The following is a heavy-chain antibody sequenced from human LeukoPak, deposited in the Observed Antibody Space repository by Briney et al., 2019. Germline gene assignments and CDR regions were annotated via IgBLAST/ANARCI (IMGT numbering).Heavy chain of an antibody. CDR2: IKQDGSEK. CDR1: GFTFSNYW. D-gene: IGHD6-19*01. Sequence: TGGSLRLSCEASGFTFSNYWMTWVRQAPGKGLEWVANIKQDGSEKYYVDPVKGRFTVSRDNAKQSLYLQMNSLRAEDTAVYYCARGSGWTDYWGQGTLVTVSS. J-gene: IGHJ4*02. V-gene: IGHV3-7*01. CDR3: ARGSGWTDY.